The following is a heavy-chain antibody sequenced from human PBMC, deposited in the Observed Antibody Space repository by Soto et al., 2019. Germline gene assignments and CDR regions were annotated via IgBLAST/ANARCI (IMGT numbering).Heavy chain of an antibody. Sequence: QVQLVQSGAEVEKPGASVKVSCKASGYTFTGYYMHWVRQAPGQGLEWMGWINPNSGGTNYAQKFQGRVTMTRDTSISTAYMELSRLRSDDTAVYYCARDGCSSTSSSDFWCYWGQGTLVTVSS. V-gene: IGHV1-2*02. J-gene: IGHJ4*02. D-gene: IGHD2-2*01. CDR3: ARDGCSSTSSSDFWCY. CDR1: GYTFTGYY. CDR2: INPNSGGT.